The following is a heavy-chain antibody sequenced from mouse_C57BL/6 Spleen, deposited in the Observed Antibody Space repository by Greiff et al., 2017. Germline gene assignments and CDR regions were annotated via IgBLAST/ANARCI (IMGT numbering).Heavy chain of an antibody. D-gene: IGHD2-3*01. J-gene: IGHJ2*01. Sequence: EVKLVESGGGLVKPGGSLKLSCAASGFTFSDYGMHWVRQAPEKGLEWVAYISSGSSTIYYADTVKGRFTISRDNAKNTLFLQMTSLRSEDTAMYYCARSPIYDGYYYFDYWGQGTTLTVSS. CDR1: GFTFSDYG. V-gene: IGHV5-17*01. CDR3: ARSPIYDGYYYFDY. CDR2: ISSGSSTI.